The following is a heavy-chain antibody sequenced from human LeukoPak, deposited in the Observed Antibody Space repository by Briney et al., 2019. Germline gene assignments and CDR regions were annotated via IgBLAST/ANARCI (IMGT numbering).Heavy chain of an antibody. CDR2: IDPNSGGS. V-gene: IGHV1-2*02. J-gene: IGHJ4*02. CDR1: GYTFTGYY. CDR3: ARISQSSGGFYY. Sequence: ASVKVSCKASGYTFTGYYMQWVRQAPGQGFEWMGWIDPNSGGSNYAQKFQGRVTMTRDAFINTAYMELYRLRSDDTAVYYCARISQSSGGFYYWGQGTLVTVSS. D-gene: IGHD2-15*01.